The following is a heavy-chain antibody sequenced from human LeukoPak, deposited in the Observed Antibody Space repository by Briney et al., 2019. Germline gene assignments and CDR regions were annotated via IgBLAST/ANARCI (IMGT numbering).Heavy chain of an antibody. CDR3: ARGPHTVASWASFDF. V-gene: IGHV3-30-3*01. Sequence: GGSLRLSCAASGFTFSSYTMHWVRQAPDKGLEWVAVISHDGGNKYYADSVKGRFTISRDNSKNTLYLQMNSLRAEDTAVYYCARGPHTVASWASFDFWGQGTLVTVSS. CDR2: ISHDGGNK. J-gene: IGHJ4*02. CDR1: GFTFSSYT. D-gene: IGHD5-12*01.